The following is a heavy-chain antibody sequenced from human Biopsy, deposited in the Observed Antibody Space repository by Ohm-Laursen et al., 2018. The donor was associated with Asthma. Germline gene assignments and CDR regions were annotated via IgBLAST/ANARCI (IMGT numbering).Heavy chain of an antibody. CDR1: PGSINDYY. V-gene: IGHV4-59*01. J-gene: IGHJ4*02. Sequence: ETLSLTCTVSPGSINDYYWNWIRQFPGKGLEWIDYVHSTGSTRFNPSLKSRLTISVDTSVDQVSLKLTSVTAADTAVYYCVRATSTWSQSGPHYFDHWGQGTLVTVSP. CDR3: VRATSTWSQSGPHYFDH. CDR2: VHSTGST. D-gene: IGHD6-13*01.